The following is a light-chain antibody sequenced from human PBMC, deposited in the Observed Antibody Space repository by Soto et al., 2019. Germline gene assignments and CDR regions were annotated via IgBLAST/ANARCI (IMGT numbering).Light chain of an antibody. Sequence: EIVLTQSPGTLSLSPGERATLSCRASQTISSTYLAWYQQKPGQAPRLLIFGASRRATGIPDRFSGSGSGPDFTLGITRLEPEDFAVYYCQHYGSSPTWTFGQGTKVEIK. CDR1: QTISSTY. CDR2: GAS. J-gene: IGKJ1*01. CDR3: QHYGSSPTWT. V-gene: IGKV3-20*01.